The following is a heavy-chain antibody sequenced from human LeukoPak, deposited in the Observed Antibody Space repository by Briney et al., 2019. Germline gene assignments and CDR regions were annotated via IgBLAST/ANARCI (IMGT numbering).Heavy chain of an antibody. Sequence: GGSLRLSCAASGFTFTTYGMNWVRQAPGKGLEWVSSISGSGDTYHADSVKGRFTISRDNAKNTLYLQMNSLRAEDTAVYYCADRAFDIWGQGTMVTVSS. J-gene: IGHJ3*02. V-gene: IGHV3-23*01. CDR2: ISGSGDT. CDR3: ADRAFDI. CDR1: GFTFTTYG.